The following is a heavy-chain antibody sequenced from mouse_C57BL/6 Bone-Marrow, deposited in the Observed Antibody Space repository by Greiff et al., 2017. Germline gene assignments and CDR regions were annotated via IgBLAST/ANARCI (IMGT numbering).Heavy chain of an antibody. V-gene: IGHV14-1*01. CDR1: GFNIKDYY. D-gene: IGHD1-1*01. CDR3: TTRFGYYGRYYAMDY. J-gene: IGHJ4*01. CDR2: IDPEDGDT. Sequence: VQLQQSGAELVRPGASVKLSCTASGFNIKDYYMHWVKQRPEQGLEWIGRIDPEDGDTAYAPKFQGKATMTADTSSNTAYLQLSSLTSEDTAVYYCTTRFGYYGRYYAMDYWGQGTSVTVSS.